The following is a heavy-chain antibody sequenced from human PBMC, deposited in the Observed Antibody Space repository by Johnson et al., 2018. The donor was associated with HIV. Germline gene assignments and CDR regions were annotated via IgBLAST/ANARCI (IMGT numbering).Heavy chain of an antibody. Sequence: QVQLVESGGGVVQPGGSLRLSCAASGSTFRSYGMHWVRQAPGKGPEWVAFIRYDGSDKYYADSVKGRFTISRDNAKNSLYLKMNSLRAEDTAVYYWARDRWELLALSAFDIWGQGTMVTVSS. CDR3: ARDRWELLALSAFDI. V-gene: IGHV3-30*02. CDR1: GSTFRSYG. D-gene: IGHD1-26*01. CDR2: IRYDGSDK. J-gene: IGHJ3*02.